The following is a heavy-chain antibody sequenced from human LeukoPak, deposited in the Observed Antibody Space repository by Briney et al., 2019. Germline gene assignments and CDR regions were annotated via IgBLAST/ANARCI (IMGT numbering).Heavy chain of an antibody. CDR3: ARVKMSTPGYFFDY. CDR1: GFTFSSYA. D-gene: IGHD5-24*01. J-gene: IGHJ4*02. Sequence: GGSLRLSCAASGFTFSSYAMHWVRQAPGKGLKYVSGITSNGGSTYYANSVKDRFTISRDNSKNTLYLQMDSLRADDMAVYFCARVKMSTPGYFFDYWGQGTLVTVSS. V-gene: IGHV3-64*01. CDR2: ITSNGGST.